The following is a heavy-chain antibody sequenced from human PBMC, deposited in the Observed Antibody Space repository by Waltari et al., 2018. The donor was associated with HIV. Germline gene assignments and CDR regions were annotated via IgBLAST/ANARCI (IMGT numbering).Heavy chain of an antibody. CDR2: ISNDGSKK. J-gene: IGHJ4*02. Sequence: QVQLVESGGGVVQPGKSLRLSCAAYGFTFSNFGMHWVRQAPGKGLEWVALISNDGSKKYYADSVKGRFTISRANSKNTLYLQMNSLRPDDTAVYYCVRALGDYWGQGTLVTISS. V-gene: IGHV3-30-3*01. CDR1: GFTFSNFG. CDR3: VRALGDY. D-gene: IGHD7-27*01.